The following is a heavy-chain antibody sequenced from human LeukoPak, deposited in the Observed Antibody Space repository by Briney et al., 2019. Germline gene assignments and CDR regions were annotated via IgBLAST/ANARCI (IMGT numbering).Heavy chain of an antibody. CDR3: ARGVEPLAANTLAY. CDR2: LYSDGNT. V-gene: IGHV3-53*01. Sequence: GGSLRLSCAASGFTVITNDMTWVCQAPGKGLEWVSVLYSDGNTKYADSVQGRFTISRDNSKNTLYLEMNSLSPDDTAVYYCARGVEPLAANTLAYWGQGTLITVSS. J-gene: IGHJ4*02. CDR1: GFTVITND. D-gene: IGHD1-14*01.